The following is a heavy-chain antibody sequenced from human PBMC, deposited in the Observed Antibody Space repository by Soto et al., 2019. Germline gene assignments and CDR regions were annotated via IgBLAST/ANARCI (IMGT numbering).Heavy chain of an antibody. J-gene: IGHJ5*02. Sequence: QLQLQESGSGLVKPSQTLSLTCAVSGGSISSGGYSWSWIRQPPGKGLEWIGYIYHSGSTYYNPALKSRVTISVDRAKNQFSLKLSSVTAADTAVDYCAVVEGAAGKNGNWFDPWGQGTLVTVSS. CDR2: IYHSGST. CDR3: AVVEGAAGKNGNWFDP. D-gene: IGHD6-13*01. V-gene: IGHV4-30-2*01. CDR1: GGSISSGGYS.